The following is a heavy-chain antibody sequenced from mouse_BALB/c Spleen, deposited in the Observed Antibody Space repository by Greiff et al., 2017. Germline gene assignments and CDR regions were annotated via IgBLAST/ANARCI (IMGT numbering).Heavy chain of an antibody. Sequence: EVHLVESGGGLVKPGGSLKLSCAASGFTFSSYAMSWVRQTPEKRLEWVASISSGGSTYYPDSVKGRFTISRDNARNILYLQMSSLRSEDTAMHYCARGGGLSAWFAYWGQGTLVTVSA. CDR3: ARGGGLSAWFAY. CDR1: GFTFSSYA. V-gene: IGHV5-6-5*01. D-gene: IGHD1-3*01. J-gene: IGHJ3*01. CDR2: ISSGGST.